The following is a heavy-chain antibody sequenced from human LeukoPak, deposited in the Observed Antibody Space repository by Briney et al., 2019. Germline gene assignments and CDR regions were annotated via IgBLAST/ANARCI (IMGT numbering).Heavy chain of an antibody. D-gene: IGHD3-10*01. CDR3: AREVMYYGSGSYYSHFDY. CDR1: GGSISSDNYS. CDR2: IYISGST. J-gene: IGHJ4*02. V-gene: IGHV4-61*02. Sequence: SETLSLTCTVSGGSISSDNYSWSWIRQPAGKGLEWIGRIYISGSTNYNPSLKSRLTISLDTSKNQFSLKLTSVTAADTAVYYCAREVMYYGSGSYYSHFDYWGQGTLVTVSS.